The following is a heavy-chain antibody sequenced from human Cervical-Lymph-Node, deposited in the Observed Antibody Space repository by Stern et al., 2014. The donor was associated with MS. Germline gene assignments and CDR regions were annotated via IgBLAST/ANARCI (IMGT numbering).Heavy chain of an antibody. CDR2: IFPGGSAI. CDR1: GYTFTSYW. Sequence: EVQLVESGPEVKRPGESLKISCQASGYTFTSYWIGWVRQMPGEGLEWIAIIFPGGSAIRYSPSFQGQVTISADKSSSTAYLQWNNLKASDTAIYYCARQRYFDYWGQGTLVTVSS. CDR3: ARQRYFDY. V-gene: IGHV5-51*01. J-gene: IGHJ4*02.